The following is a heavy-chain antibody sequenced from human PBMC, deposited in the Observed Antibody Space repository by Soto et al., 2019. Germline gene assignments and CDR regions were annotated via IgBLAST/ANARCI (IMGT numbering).Heavy chain of an antibody. CDR2: ISSSGGRT. J-gene: IGHJ4*02. V-gene: IGHV3-23*01. Sequence: GSLTLSHTDSGFTFSRYAMSWSRQAPGKGLEWVSAISSSGGRTDYADSVKGRFTISRDNSKNTLYLQMNSLRAEDTAVYYCAKDYCTNGVCYRPFDYWGQGT. D-gene: IGHD2-8*01. CDR3: AKDYCTNGVCYRPFDY. CDR1: GFTFSRYA.